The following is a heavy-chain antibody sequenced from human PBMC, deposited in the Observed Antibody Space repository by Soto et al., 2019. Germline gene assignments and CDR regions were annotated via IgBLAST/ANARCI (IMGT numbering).Heavy chain of an antibody. D-gene: IGHD5-18*01. J-gene: IGHJ4*02. CDR2: ISSSSSTI. V-gene: IGHV3-48*01. CDR3: ARDGGYSYGPFDY. Sequence: EVQLVESGGGLVQPGGSLRLSCAASGFTFSSYSMNWVRQAPGKGLEWVSYISSSSSTIYYADSVKGRFTISRDNANNSLYLQMNSLRAEDTAVYYCARDGGYSYGPFDYWGQGTLVTVSS. CDR1: GFTFSSYS.